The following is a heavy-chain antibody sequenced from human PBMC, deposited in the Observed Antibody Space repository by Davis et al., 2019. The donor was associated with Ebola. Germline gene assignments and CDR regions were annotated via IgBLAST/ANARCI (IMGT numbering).Heavy chain of an antibody. J-gene: IGHJ4*02. D-gene: IGHD1-1*01. CDR2: ISSNGGST. CDR3: VSGIVEAFDY. CDR1: GFTFSNYA. V-gene: IGHV3-64D*06. Sequence: PGGSLRLSCSASGFTFSNYAMHWVRQAPGKGLEYVSAISSNGGSTYYADSVKGRFTISRDNSKNTLYLQISSLRAEDTAVYYCVSGIVEAFDYWGQGTLVTVSS.